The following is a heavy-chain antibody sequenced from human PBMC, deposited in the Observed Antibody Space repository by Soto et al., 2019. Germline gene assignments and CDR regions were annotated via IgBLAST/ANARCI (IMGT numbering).Heavy chain of an antibody. V-gene: IGHV3-30*18. Sequence: QVQLVESGGGMVQPGRSLRLSCAASGFTFSIYGMHWVRQAPGKGLEWVAVISYDGSNKYYADSVKGRFTISRDNSKNTLYLQMNSLRAEDTAVYYCAKDLLRYFDWSPLDYWGQGTLVTVSS. CDR2: ISYDGSNK. D-gene: IGHD3-9*01. J-gene: IGHJ4*02. CDR3: AKDLLRYFDWSPLDY. CDR1: GFTFSIYG.